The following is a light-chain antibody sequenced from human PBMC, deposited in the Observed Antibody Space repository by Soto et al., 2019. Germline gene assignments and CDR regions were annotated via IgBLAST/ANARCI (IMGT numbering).Light chain of an antibody. CDR1: QSVSRT. Sequence: EVVLTQSPATLSLSPGERANLSCRTSQSVSRTLAWYQQKSGQAPRLLIYDASNRATGIPTRFSGSGSGTDFTLTISSLAPEDFAGYYCQQRYNWPQTFGQGTKVEIK. V-gene: IGKV3-11*01. CDR3: QQRYNWPQT. J-gene: IGKJ1*01. CDR2: DAS.